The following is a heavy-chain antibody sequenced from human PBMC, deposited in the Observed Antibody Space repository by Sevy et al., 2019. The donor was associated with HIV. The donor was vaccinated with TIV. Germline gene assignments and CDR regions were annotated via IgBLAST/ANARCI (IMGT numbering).Heavy chain of an antibody. Sequence: GGSLRLSCAASGFIFSSYSINWVRQAPGKGLEWVSSVSSSSKYIYYADSVKGRFTISRDNAKNSLYLQMNSLGAEDTAVYYCARDPAIAAAVTFDNWGQGTLVTVSS. CDR1: GFIFSSYS. V-gene: IGHV3-21*01. D-gene: IGHD6-13*01. CDR3: ARDPAIAAAVTFDN. J-gene: IGHJ4*02. CDR2: VSSSSKYI.